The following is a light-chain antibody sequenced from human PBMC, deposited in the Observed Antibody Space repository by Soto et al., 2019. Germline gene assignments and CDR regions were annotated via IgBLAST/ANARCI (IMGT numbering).Light chain of an antibody. CDR3: QQYGSSPPT. CDR1: QSVSSNY. Sequence: IVLTQSPGTLSLSPGERATLSCRASQSVSSNYLAWYQQKPGQAPRLLFYGASSRATGIPDRFSGSGSGTDFTLTISRLEPEDFAVYSCQQYGSSPPTFGQGTRLEI. CDR2: GAS. J-gene: IGKJ5*01. V-gene: IGKV3-20*01.